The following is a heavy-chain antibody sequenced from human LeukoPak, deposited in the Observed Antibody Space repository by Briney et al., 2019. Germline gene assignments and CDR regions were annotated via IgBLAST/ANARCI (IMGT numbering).Heavy chain of an antibody. J-gene: IGHJ4*02. Sequence: GGSLRLSCAASGFTFDDYAMHWVRQAPGKGLEWVSGISWNSGSIGYADSVKGRFTISRDNAKNSLYLQMNSLRAEDTAVYYCARSFSARSAGDYWGQGTLVTVSS. CDR3: ARSFSARSAGDY. CDR2: ISWNSGSI. CDR1: GFTFDDYA. V-gene: IGHV3-9*01. D-gene: IGHD6-13*01.